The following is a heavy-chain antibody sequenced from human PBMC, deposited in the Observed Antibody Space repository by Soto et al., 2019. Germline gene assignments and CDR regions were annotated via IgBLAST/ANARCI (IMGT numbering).Heavy chain of an antibody. CDR3: ARTFRYEFWSGSPFYAMNV. CDR1: AYSISSGNW. J-gene: IGHJ6*02. Sequence: QVQLQESGPGLVKPADTLSLTCAVSAYSISSGNWWGWIRQPPGKGLEWIGYIYYNGTTYYNPSLKSRVTLSVDTSKNQFYLKVRSLTAVDTAVYYCARTFRYEFWSGSPFYAMNVWGQGTTVIVSS. D-gene: IGHD3-3*01. CDR2: IYYNGTT. V-gene: IGHV4-28*01.